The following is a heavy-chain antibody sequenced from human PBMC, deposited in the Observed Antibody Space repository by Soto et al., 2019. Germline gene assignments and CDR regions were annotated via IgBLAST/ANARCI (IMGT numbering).Heavy chain of an antibody. CDR2: IIPILGIA. CDR3: APDLYCSGGSCYIQD. V-gene: IGHV1-69*02. Sequence: QVQLVQSGAEVKKPGSSVKVSCKASGGTFSSYTISWVRQAPGQGLEWMGRIIPILGIANYAQKFQGRVTITADKSTSTAYVELSSLRSEDTAVYYCAPDLYCSGGSCYIQDWGQGTLVTVSS. CDR1: GGTFSSYT. J-gene: IGHJ4*02. D-gene: IGHD2-15*01.